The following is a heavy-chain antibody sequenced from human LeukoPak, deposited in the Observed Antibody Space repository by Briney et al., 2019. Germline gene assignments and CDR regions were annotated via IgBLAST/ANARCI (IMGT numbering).Heavy chain of an antibody. J-gene: IGHJ4*02. Sequence: GGSLRLSCAASGFTLSSYAMSWVRQAPGKGLEWVSAISVSGSSTYYADSVRGRFTISRDNSKNTLYLQMNSLRAEDTAVYYCAKGRNDYGDAALNYWGQGTLVTVSS. D-gene: IGHD4-17*01. CDR1: GFTLSSYA. CDR3: AKGRNDYGDAALNY. V-gene: IGHV3-23*01. CDR2: ISVSGSST.